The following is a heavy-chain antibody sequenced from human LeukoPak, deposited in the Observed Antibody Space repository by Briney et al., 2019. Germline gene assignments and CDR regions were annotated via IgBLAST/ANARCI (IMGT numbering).Heavy chain of an antibody. CDR3: ARDYIGAPNYYYYYYMDV. CDR1: RFTFSSYS. V-gene: IGHV3-21*01. Sequence: GGSLRLSCAASRFTFSSYSMNWVRQAPGKGLEWVSSISSSSYVYYADSVRGRFTISRDNAKNSLYLQMNSLRAEDTAVYYCARDYIGAPNYYYYYYMDVWGKGTTVTVSS. J-gene: IGHJ6*03. CDR2: ISSSSYV. D-gene: IGHD6-6*01.